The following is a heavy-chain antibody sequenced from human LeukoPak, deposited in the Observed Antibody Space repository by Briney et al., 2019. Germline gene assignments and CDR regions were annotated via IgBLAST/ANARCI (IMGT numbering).Heavy chain of an antibody. D-gene: IGHD6-19*01. J-gene: IGHJ4*02. CDR3: ARGPIAVAARRAPFDY. CDR2: FSYSGTT. Sequence: PSETLSLTCTVSGDSINSNSFYWGWIRQSPGKGLEWIGSFSYSGTTSYNPSLKARVTISVVTSKNQFSLKVTSVTAADTAVYFCARGPIAVAARRAPFDYWGQGILVTVSS. CDR1: GDSINSNSFY. V-gene: IGHV4-39*07.